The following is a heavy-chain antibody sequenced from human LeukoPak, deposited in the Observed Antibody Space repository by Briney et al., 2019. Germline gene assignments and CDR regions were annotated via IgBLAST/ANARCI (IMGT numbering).Heavy chain of an antibody. CDR1: SYTFTSYG. Sequence: ASVKVSCKASSYTFTSYGISWVRQAPGQGLEWMGWISAYNNNTIYAQNLQGRLTMTTDTSTSTAYMELRSLRSDDTAMYYCAREGHDTSGYYYPNWFDPWGQGTLVGVSS. V-gene: IGHV1-18*01. D-gene: IGHD3-22*01. CDR3: AREGHDTSGYYYPNWFDP. J-gene: IGHJ5*02. CDR2: ISAYNNNT.